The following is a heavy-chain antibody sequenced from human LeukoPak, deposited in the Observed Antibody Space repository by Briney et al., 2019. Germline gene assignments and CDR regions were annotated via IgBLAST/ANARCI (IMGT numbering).Heavy chain of an antibody. J-gene: IGHJ4*02. D-gene: IGHD6-13*01. Sequence: GGSLRLSCAASAFTFRSFGMQWVRQAPGKGLEWVAFISSDGGNVYYADSVNGRFSISRDNFKATLYLQMNSLRPEDTAVYYCAKGQQGHMWLDNWRQGTLVIVSS. CDR1: AFTFRSFG. V-gene: IGHV3-30*18. CDR3: AKGQQGHMWLDN. CDR2: ISSDGGNV.